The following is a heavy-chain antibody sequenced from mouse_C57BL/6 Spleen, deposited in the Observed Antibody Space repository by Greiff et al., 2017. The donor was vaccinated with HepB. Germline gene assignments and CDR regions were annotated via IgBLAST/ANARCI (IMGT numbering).Heavy chain of an antibody. Sequence: EVKLMESGGGLVKPGGSLKLSCAASGFTFSDYGMHWVRQAPEKGLEWVAYISSGSSTIYYADTVKDRFTISRDNAKNTLFLQMTSLRSEDTAMYYCARPGKSAMDYWGQGTSVTVSS. CDR3: ARPGKSAMDY. CDR2: ISSGSSTI. J-gene: IGHJ4*01. V-gene: IGHV5-17*01. CDR1: GFTFSDYG.